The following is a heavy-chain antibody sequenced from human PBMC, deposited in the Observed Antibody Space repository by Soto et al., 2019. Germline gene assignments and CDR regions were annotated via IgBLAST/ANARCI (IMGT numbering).Heavy chain of an antibody. J-gene: IGHJ5*02. V-gene: IGHV4-34*01. CDR2: INHGGTT. CDR3: ARARVEYGGNGWFDP. D-gene: IGHD2-8*01. CDR1: GGTFSGYD. Sequence: SLSLSSAVYGGTFSGYDWTWICQPPGKGLEWIAEINHGGTTNYNPSLKSRVTISLDTSKNHFSLKLSSVTATDTAVYYCARARVEYGGNGWFDPWGQGTLVTVSS.